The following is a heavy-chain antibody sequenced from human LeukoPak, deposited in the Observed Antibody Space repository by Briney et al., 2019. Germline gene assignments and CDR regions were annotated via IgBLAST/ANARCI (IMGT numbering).Heavy chain of an antibody. D-gene: IGHD6-19*01. CDR2: ISSSSYI. Sequence: GGSLRLSCAASGFTSSSYSMNWVRQAPGKGLEWVSSISSSSYIYYADSVKGRFTISRDNAKNSLYLQMNSLRAEDTAVYYCARERLGAFDIWGQGTMVTVSS. CDR3: ARERLGAFDI. V-gene: IGHV3-21*01. J-gene: IGHJ3*02. CDR1: GFTSSSYS.